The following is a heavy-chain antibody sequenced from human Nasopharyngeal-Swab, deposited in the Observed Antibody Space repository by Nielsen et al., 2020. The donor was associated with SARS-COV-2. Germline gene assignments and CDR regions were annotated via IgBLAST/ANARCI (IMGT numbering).Heavy chain of an antibody. J-gene: IGHJ6*02. Sequence: GGSLRLSCAASGFTFSSYGMHWVRQAPGKGLEWVAVIWYDGSNKYYADSVKGRFTISRDNSKNTLYLQMNSLRAEDTAVYYCARDNSWYYYYYGMDVWGQGTTVTVSS. CDR3: ARDNSWYYYYYGMDV. D-gene: IGHD6-13*01. V-gene: IGHV3-33*01. CDR1: GFTFSSYG. CDR2: IWYDGSNK.